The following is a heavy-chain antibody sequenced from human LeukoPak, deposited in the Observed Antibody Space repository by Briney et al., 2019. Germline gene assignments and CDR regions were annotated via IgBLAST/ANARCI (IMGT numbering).Heavy chain of an antibody. CDR1: GFTFNNYA. J-gene: IGHJ4*02. CDR3: ARDPYSGLFDY. V-gene: IGHV3-21*01. CDR2: ISSSSTYI. Sequence: KSGGSLRLSCAASGFTFNNYAMNWVRQAPGKGLEWVSSISSSSTYIYYADSVKGRFTISRDNAKNSLYLQMNSLRAEDTAVYYCARDPYSGLFDYWGQRTLVTVSS. D-gene: IGHD4-11*01.